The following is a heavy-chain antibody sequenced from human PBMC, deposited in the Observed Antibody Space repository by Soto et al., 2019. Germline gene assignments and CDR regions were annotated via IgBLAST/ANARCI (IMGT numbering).Heavy chain of an antibody. J-gene: IGHJ4*02. CDR2: IYYSGST. CDR3: ARHLSSSFNYFDY. Sequence: SETLSLTCTVSGGSISSSSYYWGWIRQPPGEGLEWIGSIYYSGSTYYNPSLKSRVTISVDTSKNQFSLKLSSVTAADTAVYYCARHLSSSFNYFDYWGQGTLVTVSS. D-gene: IGHD6-13*01. V-gene: IGHV4-39*01. CDR1: GGSISSSSYY.